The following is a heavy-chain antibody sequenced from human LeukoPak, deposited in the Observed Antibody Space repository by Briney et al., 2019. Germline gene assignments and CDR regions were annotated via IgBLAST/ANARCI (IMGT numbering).Heavy chain of an antibody. D-gene: IGHD3-22*01. V-gene: IGHV4-39*01. J-gene: IGHJ4*02. CDR3: ARASYSYDISGWVPFDY. CDR1: GGSISSSSYD. CDR2: IYYSGST. Sequence: SETLSLTCTVSGGSISSSSYDWGWIRQPPGKGLEWIGSIYYSGSTYYNPSLKSRVIIFVDTFKNQFSLKLSSVTAADTAVYYCARASYSYDISGWVPFDYWGQGTLVTVSS.